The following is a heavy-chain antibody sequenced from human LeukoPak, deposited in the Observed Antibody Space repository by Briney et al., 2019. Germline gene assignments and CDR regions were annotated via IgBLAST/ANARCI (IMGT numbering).Heavy chain of an antibody. D-gene: IGHD4-17*01. CDR3: ARDLVTVTKGFDI. CDR1: GGSISSYY. V-gene: IGHV4-59*01. CDR2: IYTSGST. J-gene: IGHJ3*02. Sequence: SETLSLTCTVSGGSISSYYGSWIRQPPGKGLEWIGSIYTSGSTNYNPSLKSRVTISVDTSKNQFSLKLSSVTAADTAVYYCARDLVTVTKGFDIWGQGTMVSVST.